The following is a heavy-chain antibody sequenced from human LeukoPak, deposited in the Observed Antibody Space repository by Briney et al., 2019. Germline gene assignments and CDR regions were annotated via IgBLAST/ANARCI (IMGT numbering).Heavy chain of an antibody. D-gene: IGHD4-17*01. CDR1: GFTLSTYG. CDR2: IWYDGSNE. J-gene: IGHJ4*02. V-gene: IGHV3-33*01. CDR3: ARVRGGNGDSGGSLDY. Sequence: HPGGSLRLSCAASGFTLSTYGMHWVRQAPGKGLEWVAVIWYDGSNEYYADSVKGRFTISRDNSKNTVYLQMNSLRAEDTAVYYCARVRGGNGDSGGSLDYWGQGTLVTVSS.